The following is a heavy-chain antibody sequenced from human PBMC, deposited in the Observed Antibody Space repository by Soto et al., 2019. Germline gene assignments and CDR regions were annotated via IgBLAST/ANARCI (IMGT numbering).Heavy chain of an antibody. Sequence: ASVKVSCKASGCTFTSYYMHWVRQAPGQGLEWMGIINPSGGSTSYAQKFQGRVTMTRDTSTSTVYMELSSLRSEDTAVYYCARISYYDSSGQNRNAFDIWGQGTMVTVSS. D-gene: IGHD3-22*01. V-gene: IGHV1-46*01. CDR1: GCTFTSYY. CDR3: ARISYYDSSGQNRNAFDI. CDR2: INPSGGST. J-gene: IGHJ3*02.